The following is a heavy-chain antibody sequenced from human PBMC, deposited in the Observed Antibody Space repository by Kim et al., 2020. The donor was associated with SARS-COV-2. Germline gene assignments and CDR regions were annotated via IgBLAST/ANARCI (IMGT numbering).Heavy chain of an antibody. J-gene: IGHJ4*02. D-gene: IGHD5-18*01. CDR2: IYDSGST. CDR3: ARVDTVMARRGLDY. Sequence: SETLSLTCTVSGGSISSGDYYWSWIRQPPGKGLEWIGYIYDSGSTYYNTSHKSRVTISVDTSKNQFSLKLSSVTAADTAVYCCARVDTVMARRGLDYWGQGALVTVSS. CDR1: GGSISSGDYY. V-gene: IGHV4-30-4*01.